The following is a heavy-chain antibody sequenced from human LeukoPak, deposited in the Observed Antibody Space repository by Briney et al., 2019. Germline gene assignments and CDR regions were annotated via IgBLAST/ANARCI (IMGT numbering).Heavy chain of an antibody. V-gene: IGHV3-30*04. CDR1: GFTFTSYA. CDR3: VRHNGTYFDY. CDR2: ISNDGSDK. Sequence: GGSLRLSCAASGFTFTSYAMHWVRQAPGKGLECVAVISNDGSDKYYPDSVKGRFTISRDNAKNLLSLQMNSLRAEDTAVYYCVRHNGTYFDYWGQGTLVTVSS. J-gene: IGHJ4*02. D-gene: IGHD1-26*01.